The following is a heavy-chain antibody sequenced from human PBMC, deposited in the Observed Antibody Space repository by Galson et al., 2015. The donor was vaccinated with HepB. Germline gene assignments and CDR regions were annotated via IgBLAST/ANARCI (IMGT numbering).Heavy chain of an antibody. CDR2: IDSAGST. Sequence: SLRLSCAASGFTVSSNYMSWVRQAPGKGLEWVSVIDSAGSTYYADSVKGRFTISRHNSKNTLYLQMNSLRAEDTAVYYCAKDQKVAVAGSYYFYGMDVWGQGTTVTVTS. CDR3: AKDQKVAVAGSYYFYGMDV. J-gene: IGHJ6*02. V-gene: IGHV3-53*04. D-gene: IGHD6-19*01. CDR1: GFTVSSNY.